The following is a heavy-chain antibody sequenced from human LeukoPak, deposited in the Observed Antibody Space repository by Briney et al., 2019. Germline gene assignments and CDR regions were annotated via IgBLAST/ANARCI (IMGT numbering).Heavy chain of an antibody. V-gene: IGHV5-10-1*01. J-gene: IGHJ6*02. CDR2: IDPSDSYT. CDR1: GYSFTSYW. Sequence: PGESLKISCQGSGYSFTSYWISWVRQMPGKGLEWMGRIDPSDSYTNYSPSFQGHVTISADKSISTAYLQWSSLKASDTAMYYCARLPIGDMYYYYYGMDVWGQGTTVTVSS. D-gene: IGHD3-10*01. CDR3: ARLPIGDMYYYYYGMDV.